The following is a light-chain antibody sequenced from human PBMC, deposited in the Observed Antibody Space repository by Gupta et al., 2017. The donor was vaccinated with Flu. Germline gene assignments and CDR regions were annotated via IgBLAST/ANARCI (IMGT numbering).Light chain of an antibody. CDR3: ATQADSLNACG. CDR1: SSNIGSNT. Sequence: QSVLTQPPSASGTPGQRVTVSCSGSSSNIGSNTVNWYQQLPGTAPKILIFINDQRPSGVPDRFSCSKSGTSASLALTVLHSEDEADDDCATQADSLNACGFGGGTKLTVL. J-gene: IGLJ3*02. V-gene: IGLV1-44*01. CDR2: IND.